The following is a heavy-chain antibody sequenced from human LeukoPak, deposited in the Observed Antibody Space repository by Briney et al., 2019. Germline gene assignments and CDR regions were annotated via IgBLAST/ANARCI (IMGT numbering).Heavy chain of an antibody. CDR1: GDSVSSNSAA. CDR2: TYYRSKWYI. J-gene: IGHJ5*02. CDR3: TRDHGEMAP. Sequence: SQTLSLTCAISGDSVSSNSAAWSWIRQSPSRGLEWLGRTYYRSKWYIDYAVSVKSRIIINPDTSKNQFSLQLNSVTPEDTAVYYCTRDHGEMAPWGQGTLVTVSS. D-gene: IGHD5-24*01. V-gene: IGHV6-1*01.